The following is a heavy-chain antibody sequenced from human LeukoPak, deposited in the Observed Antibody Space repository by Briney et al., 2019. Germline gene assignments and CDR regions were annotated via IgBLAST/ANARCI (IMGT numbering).Heavy chain of an antibody. D-gene: IGHD3-10*01. CDR3: AKGHGSGSYYKGFDY. J-gene: IGHJ4*02. CDR2: ISGSGGST. Sequence: GGSLRLSCAASGFTFSSYAMSWVRQAPGKGLEWVSAISGSGGSTYYADSVKGRFTISRDNSKNTLYLQMNSLRAEDTAVYYCAKGHGSGSYYKGFDYRGQGTLVTVSS. V-gene: IGHV3-23*01. CDR1: GFTFSSYA.